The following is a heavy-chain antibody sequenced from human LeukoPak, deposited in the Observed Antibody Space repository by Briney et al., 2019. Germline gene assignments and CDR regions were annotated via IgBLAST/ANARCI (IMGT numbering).Heavy chain of an antibody. CDR3: AKDLVYYDSYFAFDI. D-gene: IGHD3-22*01. CDR1: GFTFSSYS. Sequence: GGSLRLSCAASGFTFSSYSMNWVRQAPGKGLEWVSYISGSSSTIYYADSVKGRFTISRDNSKNTLYLQMNSLRAEDTAVYYCAKDLVYYDSYFAFDIWGQGTMVTVSS. V-gene: IGHV3-48*01. J-gene: IGHJ3*02. CDR2: ISGSSSTI.